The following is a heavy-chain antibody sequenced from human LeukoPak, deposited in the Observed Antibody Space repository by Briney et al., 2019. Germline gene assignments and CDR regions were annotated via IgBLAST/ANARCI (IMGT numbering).Heavy chain of an antibody. J-gene: IGHJ4*02. D-gene: IGHD6-6*01. CDR3: ARYHHELGTFDY. V-gene: IGHV1-2*02. Sequence: ASVKVSCKASGYTFTGYYMHWVRQAPGQGLEWMGWINPNSGGANYAQKFQGRVTMTRGTSISTAYMELSRLRSDDTAVYYCARYHHELGTFDYWGQGTLVTVSS. CDR1: GYTFTGYY. CDR2: INPNSGGA.